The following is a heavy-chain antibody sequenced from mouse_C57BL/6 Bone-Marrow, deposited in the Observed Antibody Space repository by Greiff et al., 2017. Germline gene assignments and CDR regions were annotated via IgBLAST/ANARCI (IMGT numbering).Heavy chain of an antibody. J-gene: IGHJ1*03. V-gene: IGHV1-18*01. CDR1: GYTFTDYN. D-gene: IGHD2-3*01. CDR2: INPNNGGT. CDR3: ARDGFHWYFDV. Sequence: VQLQQSGPELVKPGASVKIPCKASGYTFTDYNMDWVKQSHGKSLEWIGDINPNNGGTSYNQKFKGKATLTVDKSSSTAYMELRSLTSEDTAVYYCARDGFHWYFDVWGTGTTVTVSS.